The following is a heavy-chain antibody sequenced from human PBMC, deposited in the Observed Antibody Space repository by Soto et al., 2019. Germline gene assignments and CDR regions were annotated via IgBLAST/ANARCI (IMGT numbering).Heavy chain of an antibody. CDR1: GFTFSNYG. D-gene: IGHD4-17*01. V-gene: IGHV3-23*01. J-gene: IGHJ4*02. CDR3: ANLITVTGGY. CDR2: ISGGGGNT. Sequence: EVQLLESGGGLVQPGGSLRLSCAASGFTFSNYGMSWVRQAPGKGLEWVSTISGGGGNTYYADSVRGRFSISRDNSKNTLYLQMNILRVDDTAVFYCANLITVTGGYWGQGTLVTVSS.